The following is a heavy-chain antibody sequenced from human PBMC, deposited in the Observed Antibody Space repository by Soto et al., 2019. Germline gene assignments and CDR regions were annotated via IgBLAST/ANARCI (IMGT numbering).Heavy chain of an antibody. CDR3: AGGEGILLYYYYYGMDV. Sequence: QVQLVQSGAEVKKPGSSVKVSCKASGGTFSSYAISWVRQAPGQGLEWMGGIIPIFGTANYAQKFQGRVMTTADESTSKAYMELSSLRSEDTAVYYCAGGEGILLYYYYYGMDVWRQGTTVTVSS. CDR1: GGTFSSYA. J-gene: IGHJ6*02. V-gene: IGHV1-69*01. D-gene: IGHD3-16*01. CDR2: IIPIFGTA.